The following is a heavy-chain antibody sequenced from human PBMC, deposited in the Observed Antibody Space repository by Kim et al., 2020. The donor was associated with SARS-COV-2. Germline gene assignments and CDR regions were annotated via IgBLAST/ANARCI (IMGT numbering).Heavy chain of an antibody. V-gene: IGHV3-21*01. J-gene: IGHJ4*02. CDR2: ISSSSSYI. CDR1: GFTFSSYS. Sequence: GGSLRLSCAASGFTFSSYSMNWVRQAPGKGLEWVSSISSSSSYIYYADSVKGRFTISRDNAKNSLYLQMNSLRAEDTAVYYCARDSNGYKGKDFDYWGQGTLVTVSS. D-gene: IGHD5-12*01. CDR3: ARDSNGYKGKDFDY.